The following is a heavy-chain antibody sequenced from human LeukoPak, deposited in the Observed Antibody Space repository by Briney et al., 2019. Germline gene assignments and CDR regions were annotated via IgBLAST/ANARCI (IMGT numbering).Heavy chain of an antibody. CDR1: GGSFSGCY. CDR3: AREWVEMATIDGMDV. Sequence: PSETLSLTCAVYGGSFSGCYWSWIRQPPGKGLEWVGEINHSGSTNYNPSLKSRVTISVDTSKNQFSLKLSSVTAADTAVYYCAREWVEMATIDGMDVWGQGTTVTVSS. J-gene: IGHJ6*02. D-gene: IGHD5-24*01. V-gene: IGHV4-34*01. CDR2: INHSGST.